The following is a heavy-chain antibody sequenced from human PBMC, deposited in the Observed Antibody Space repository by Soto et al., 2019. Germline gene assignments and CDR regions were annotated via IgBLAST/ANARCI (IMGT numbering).Heavy chain of an antibody. V-gene: IGHV5-51*01. D-gene: IGHD2-21*01. CDR2: IYPGDSDT. CDR1: GYSFTSYW. Sequence: LGESLKISCKGSGYSFTSYWIGWVRQMPGKGLEWMGIIYPGDSDTRYSPSFQGQVTISADKSISTAYLQWSSLKASDTAMYYCARTYCGGDCYPSDAFDIWGQGTMVTVSS. CDR3: ARTYCGGDCYPSDAFDI. J-gene: IGHJ3*02.